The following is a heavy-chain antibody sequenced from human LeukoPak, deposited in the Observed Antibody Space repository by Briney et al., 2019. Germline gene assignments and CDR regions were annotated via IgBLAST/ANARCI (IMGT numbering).Heavy chain of an antibody. D-gene: IGHD1-26*01. CDR2: ISGSGGST. Sequence: PGGSLRLSCAASGFTFSSYAMSWVRQAPGKGLEWVSAISGSGGSTYYADSVKGRFTISRDKSKNTLYLQMNSLRAEDTAVYYCAKHRWELTNIDYWAREPWSPSPQ. CDR3: AKHRWELTNIDY. J-gene: IGHJ4*02. V-gene: IGHV3-23*01. CDR1: GFTFSSYA.